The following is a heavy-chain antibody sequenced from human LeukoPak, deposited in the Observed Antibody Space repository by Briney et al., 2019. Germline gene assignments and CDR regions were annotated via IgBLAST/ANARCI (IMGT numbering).Heavy chain of an antibody. D-gene: IGHD3-22*01. CDR3: ARALPYDSSGPPIDF. CDR1: GYTFTGYY. V-gene: IGHV1-2*02. J-gene: IGHJ4*02. Sequence: ASVTVSCKASGYTFTGYYMHWVRQAPGQGLEWMGWINPISGGTNYARTFQGRVTMTRDTSISTGYMELGSLRSDDTAVYFCARALPYDSSGPPIDFWGQGTLVTVSS. CDR2: INPISGGT.